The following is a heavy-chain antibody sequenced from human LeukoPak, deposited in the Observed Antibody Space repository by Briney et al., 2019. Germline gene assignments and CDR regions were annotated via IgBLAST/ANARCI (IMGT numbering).Heavy chain of an antibody. J-gene: IGHJ6*03. Sequence: GASVTVSCKASGYTFTSYGITWVRQAPGQGLEWMGWISPYNGNTNYVQKLQGRVTMTTDISTSTAYMELRSLRSDDTAVYYCARDQGGDYRYYYYYYMDVWGKGTTVTVSS. V-gene: IGHV1-18*01. CDR1: GYTFTSYG. D-gene: IGHD4-17*01. CDR3: ARDQGGDYRYYYYYYMDV. CDR2: ISPYNGNT.